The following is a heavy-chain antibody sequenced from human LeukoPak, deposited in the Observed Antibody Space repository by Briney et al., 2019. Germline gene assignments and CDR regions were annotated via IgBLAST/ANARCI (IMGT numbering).Heavy chain of an antibody. D-gene: IGHD3-16*01. J-gene: IGHJ4*02. Sequence: PSETLSLTCTVSGGSISSSSYYWSWIRQPPGKGLEWIGYISYSGSTNYNPSLKSRVTISADTSKNQFSLKLSSVTAADTAVYYCARGGQLWPRDDYWGQGTLVTVSS. CDR3: ARGGQLWPRDDY. V-gene: IGHV4-61*01. CDR1: GGSISSSSYY. CDR2: ISYSGST.